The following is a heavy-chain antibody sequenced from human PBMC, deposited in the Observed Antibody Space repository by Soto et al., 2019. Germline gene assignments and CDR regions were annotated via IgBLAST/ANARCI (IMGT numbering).Heavy chain of an antibody. J-gene: IGHJ6*02. D-gene: IGHD3-3*01. CDR2: ISYDGSNK. V-gene: IGHV3-30-3*01. CDR1: GFTFSSYA. CDR3: ARLYYDFWSGPYDYYGMDV. Sequence: RGSLRLSCAASGFTFSSYAMHWVRQAPGKGLEWVAVISYDGSNKYYADSVKGRFTIFRDNSKNTLYPQMNSLRAEDTAVYYCARLYYDFWSGPYDYYGMDVWGQGTTVTVSS.